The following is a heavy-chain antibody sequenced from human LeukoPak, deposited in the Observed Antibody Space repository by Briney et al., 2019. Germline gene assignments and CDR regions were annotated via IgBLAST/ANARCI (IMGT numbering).Heavy chain of an antibody. V-gene: IGHV4-59*01. Sequence: SETLSLTCTVSGGSISSYYWSWIRQPPGKGLEWIGYIYYSGSTNYNPSLKSRVTISVDTSKNQFSLKLSSVTAADTAVYYCARGTMIEGDAFDIWGHGTMVTVSS. CDR3: ARGTMIEGDAFDI. D-gene: IGHD3-22*01. CDR1: GGSISSYY. J-gene: IGHJ3*02. CDR2: IYYSGST.